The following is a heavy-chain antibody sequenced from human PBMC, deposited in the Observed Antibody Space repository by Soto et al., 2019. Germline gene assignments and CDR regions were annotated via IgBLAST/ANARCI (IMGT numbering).Heavy chain of an antibody. CDR1: GGTFSSYT. V-gene: IGHV1-69*02. CDR2: IIPILGIA. CDR3: ARAQGQVVVAAQGAFDI. Sequence: ASVKVSCKASGGTFSSYTISWVRQAPGQGLEWMGRIIPILGIANYAQKFQGRVTITADKSTSTAYMELSSLRSEDTAVYYCARAQGQVVVAAQGAFDIWGQGAMVTVSS. J-gene: IGHJ3*02. D-gene: IGHD2-15*01.